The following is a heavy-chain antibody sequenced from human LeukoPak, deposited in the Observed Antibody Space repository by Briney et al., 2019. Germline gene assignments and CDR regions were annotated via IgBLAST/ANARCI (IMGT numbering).Heavy chain of an antibody. CDR2: ITDNGVST. CDR3: AKDLRVH. D-gene: IGHD3-10*01. Sequence: GGSLRLSCAASGFTISSYDMSWVRQAPGKGLEWVSSITDNGVSTYYADSVKGRFTISRDNSKNMLYLRMNSLRAEDTALYYCAKDLRVHWGQGTLVTVSS. J-gene: IGHJ4*02. V-gene: IGHV3-23*01. CDR1: GFTISSYD.